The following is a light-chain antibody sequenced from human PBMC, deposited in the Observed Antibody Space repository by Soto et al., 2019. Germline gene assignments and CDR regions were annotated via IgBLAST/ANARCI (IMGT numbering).Light chain of an antibody. Sequence: EVVMTQSPATLSVSPVERATLSCRASQSINNDLAWYQHKPGQAPRLLIYGASTRAIGVPARFSGSGSGTEFTLTIDSLQSDDFAVYYCQQYDNWPPITFGQGTRLEIK. CDR1: QSINND. CDR2: GAS. J-gene: IGKJ5*01. CDR3: QQYDNWPPIT. V-gene: IGKV3-15*01.